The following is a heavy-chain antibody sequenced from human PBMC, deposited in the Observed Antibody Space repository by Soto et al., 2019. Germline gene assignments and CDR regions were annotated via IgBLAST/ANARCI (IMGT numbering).Heavy chain of an antibody. CDR3: AKSAGYESLAVSNA. CDR1: GFTFSAYA. CDR2: ISGSDT. J-gene: IGHJ5*02. D-gene: IGHD5-12*01. V-gene: IGHV3-23*01. Sequence: EVHLLESGGGLVQPGRSLRLSCAASGFTFSAYAVNWVRQAPGKGLEWVATISGSDTFYADSVKGRFTISSDHSKNTVYLEMNNLRAEDTAVYFCAKSAGYESLAVSNAWGQGTLVTVSS.